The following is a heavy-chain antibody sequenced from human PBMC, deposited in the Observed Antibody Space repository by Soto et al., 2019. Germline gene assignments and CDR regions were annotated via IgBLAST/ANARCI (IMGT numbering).Heavy chain of an antibody. J-gene: IGHJ2*01. Sequence: QVQLVESGGGVVQPGRSLRLSCAASGFTFSSYGMHWVRQAPGKGQEWVAVIWYDGSDKYYADSVKGRFTISRDNSKNTLYLQMNSLRAEDTAVYYCARDQYSNYKGYFDVWGRGTLVTVSS. D-gene: IGHD4-4*01. V-gene: IGHV3-33*01. CDR2: IWYDGSDK. CDR3: ARDQYSNYKGYFDV. CDR1: GFTFSSYG.